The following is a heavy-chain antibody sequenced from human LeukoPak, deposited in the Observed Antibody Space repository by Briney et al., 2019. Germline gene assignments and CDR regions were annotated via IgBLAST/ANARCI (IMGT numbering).Heavy chain of an antibody. J-gene: IGHJ3*02. CDR2: FDPEDGET. D-gene: IGHD1-26*01. Sequence: ASVKVSCKVSGYTLTDLSMHWVRQAPGKGLEWMGGFDPEDGETIYAQKFQGRVTMTEDTSTDTAYMELSSLRSEDTAVYYCATGCGSYFYAFDIWGQGTMVTVSS. CDR3: ATGCGSYFYAFDI. CDR1: GYTLTDLS. V-gene: IGHV1-24*01.